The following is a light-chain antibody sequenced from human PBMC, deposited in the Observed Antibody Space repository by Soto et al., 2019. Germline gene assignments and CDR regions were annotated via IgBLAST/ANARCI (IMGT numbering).Light chain of an antibody. CDR3: QQYGRLPLS. V-gene: IGKV3-20*01. CDR2: GAS. Sequence: EILLTQSPGTLSLSPGDRATLSCRASQSLGSNFLAWYQQKSGQSPRLLIYGASDRATDVPDRFSGSGSGADFTLTISRLEPEDFAVYFCQQYGRLPLSFGGGTKVEIK. CDR1: QSLGSNF. J-gene: IGKJ4*01.